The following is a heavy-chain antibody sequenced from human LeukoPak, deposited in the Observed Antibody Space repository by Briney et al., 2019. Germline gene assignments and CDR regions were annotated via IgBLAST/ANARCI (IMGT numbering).Heavy chain of an antibody. CDR2: ISGSGGST. Sequence: GGSLRLSCAASGFTFSSYAMSWVRQAPGKGLEWVSAISGSGGSTYYADSVKGRFTISRDNSKNTLYLQMNSLRAEDTAVYYCAKTSDTIFGVVIPETAFDYWGQGTLVTVSS. D-gene: IGHD3-3*01. CDR1: GFTFSSYA. J-gene: IGHJ4*02. V-gene: IGHV3-23*01. CDR3: AKTSDTIFGVVIPETAFDY.